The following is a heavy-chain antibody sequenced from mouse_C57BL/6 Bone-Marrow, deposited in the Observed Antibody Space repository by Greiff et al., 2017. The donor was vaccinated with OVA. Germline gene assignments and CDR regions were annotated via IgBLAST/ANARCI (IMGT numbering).Heavy chain of an antibody. J-gene: IGHJ2*01. V-gene: IGHV1-59*01. Sequence: QVQLQQPGAELVRPGPSVKLSCKASGYTFTSYWMHWVKQRPGQGLEWIGVIDPSDSYTNYNQKFKGKATLTVDTSSSTAYMQLSSLTSEDSAVYYCARHYGSSYGSYFDYWGQGTTLTVSS. D-gene: IGHD1-1*01. CDR2: IDPSDSYT. CDR3: ARHYGSSYGSYFDY. CDR1: GYTFTSYW.